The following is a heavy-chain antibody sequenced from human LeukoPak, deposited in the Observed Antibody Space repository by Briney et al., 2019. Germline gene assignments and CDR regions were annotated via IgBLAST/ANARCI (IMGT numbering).Heavy chain of an antibody. CDR1: GFTFSNYA. CDR2: ISYDGSNK. CDR3: ARDSSAYFDY. V-gene: IGHV3-30-3*01. J-gene: IGHJ4*02. Sequence: GGSLRLSCAASGFTFSNYAMSWVRQAPGKGLEWVAVISYDGSNKYYADSVKGRFTISRDNSKNTLYLQMNSLRAEDTAVYYCARDSSAYFDYWGQGTLVTVPS.